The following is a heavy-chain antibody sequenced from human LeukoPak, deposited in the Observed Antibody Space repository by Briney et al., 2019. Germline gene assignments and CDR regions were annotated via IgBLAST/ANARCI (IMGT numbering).Heavy chain of an antibody. CDR2: ITADGGST. CDR3: AKDTRAIVGGIHNSFDV. Sequence: GGSLRLSCAVSGFTFRSYAMNWVRQAPGKGLEWVAAITADGGSTHYTTSVKGRFIISRDTPKNTLSLQMNSLRSEDTALYYCAKDTRAIVGGIHNSFDVWGQGTMVTVSS. J-gene: IGHJ3*01. V-gene: IGHV3-23*01. D-gene: IGHD1-26*01. CDR1: GFTFRSYA.